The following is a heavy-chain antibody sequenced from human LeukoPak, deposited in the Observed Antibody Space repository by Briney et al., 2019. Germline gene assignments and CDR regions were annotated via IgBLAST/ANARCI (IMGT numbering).Heavy chain of an antibody. Sequence: ASVKVSCKASDYTFTTYGISWVRQAPGQGLEWMGWISAYNSNTNYAQNLQGRVTMTTDTSTSTAYMELRSLNSDDTAVYYCARALVVTSPFDYWGQGTLVTVSS. J-gene: IGHJ4*02. CDR3: ARALVVTSPFDY. D-gene: IGHD4-23*01. CDR2: ISAYNSNT. V-gene: IGHV1-18*01. CDR1: DYTFTTYG.